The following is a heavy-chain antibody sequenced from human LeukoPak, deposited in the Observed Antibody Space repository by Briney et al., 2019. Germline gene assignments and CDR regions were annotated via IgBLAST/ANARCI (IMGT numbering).Heavy chain of an antibody. CDR3: AGWGYYDSSDPHYYYYYGMDV. CDR1: GGTFSSYA. Sequence: SVKVSCKAPGGTFSSYAISWVRQAPGQGLEWMGGIIPIFGTANYAQKFQGRVTITADESTSTAYMELSSLRSEDTAVYYCAGWGYYDSSDPHYYYYYGMDVWGQGTTVTVSS. D-gene: IGHD3-22*01. J-gene: IGHJ6*02. CDR2: IIPIFGTA. V-gene: IGHV1-69*13.